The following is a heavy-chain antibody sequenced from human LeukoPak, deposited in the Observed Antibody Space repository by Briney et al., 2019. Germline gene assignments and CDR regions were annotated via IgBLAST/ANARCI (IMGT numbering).Heavy chain of an antibody. D-gene: IGHD3-16*01. CDR1: GFTFSSYW. J-gene: IGHJ3*02. V-gene: IGHV3-7*01. CDR3: ARVGGETIDAFDI. CDR2: IKQDGSEK. Sequence: GGSLRLSCAASGFTFSSYWMSWVRQAPGKGLEWVANIKQDGSEKYYVDSVKGRFTISRDNAKNSLYLQMNSLRAEDTAVYYCARVGGETIDAFDIWGQGTMVIVSS.